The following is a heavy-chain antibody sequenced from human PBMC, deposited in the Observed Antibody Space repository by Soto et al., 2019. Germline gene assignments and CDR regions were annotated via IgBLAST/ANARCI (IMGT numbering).Heavy chain of an antibody. D-gene: IGHD1-26*01. Sequence: TLSHNCPVSGGSIRSGCYYWSWIRQHPGKGLEWIGYIYYSGSTYYNPSLKSRVTISVDTSKNQFSLKLSSVTAADTAVYYCATWELKTPSFDYWGQGTLVTVSS. CDR1: GGSIRSGCYY. CDR3: ATWELKTPSFDY. V-gene: IGHV4-31*03. CDR2: IYYSGST. J-gene: IGHJ4*02.